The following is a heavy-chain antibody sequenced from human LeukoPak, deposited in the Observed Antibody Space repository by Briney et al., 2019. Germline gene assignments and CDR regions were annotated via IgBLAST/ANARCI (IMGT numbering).Heavy chain of an antibody. CDR1: GFTFSSYG. CDR3: AKASNDSSGYYYDFDY. D-gene: IGHD3-22*01. CDR2: ISYDGSNK. Sequence: GGSLRLSCAASGFTFSSYGMHWVRQAPGKGLEWVAVISYDGSNKYYADSVKGRFTISRDNSKNTLYLQMNSLRAEDTAVYYCAKASNDSSGYYYDFDYWGQGTLVTVSS. V-gene: IGHV3-30*18. J-gene: IGHJ4*02.